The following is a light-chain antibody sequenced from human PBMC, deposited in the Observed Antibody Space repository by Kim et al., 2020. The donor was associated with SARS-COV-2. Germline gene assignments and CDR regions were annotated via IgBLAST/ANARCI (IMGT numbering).Light chain of an antibody. V-gene: IGKV3-15*01. J-gene: IGKJ2*03. CDR1: HSVNSS. Sequence: VAPVERSTLACRASHSVNSSLGWYQQKPGQAPRLLIYGASTRAPGVPARFSGSGSGTEFTLTISSLQSEDFAVYYCQQFNNWPLYSFGQGTKLEI. CDR3: QQFNNWPLYS. CDR2: GAS.